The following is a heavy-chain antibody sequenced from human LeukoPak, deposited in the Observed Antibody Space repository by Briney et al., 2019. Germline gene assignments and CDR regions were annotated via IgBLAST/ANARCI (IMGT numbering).Heavy chain of an antibody. Sequence: GASVKVSCKASGYTFTSYYMHWVRQAPGQGLEWMGIINPSGGSTSYAQKFQGRVTMTRDTSTSTVYMELSSLRSEDTAVYYCARGSSLHYYYYYGMDVWGQGTTVTVSS. J-gene: IGHJ6*02. V-gene: IGHV1-46*01. CDR2: INPSGGST. CDR3: ARGSSLHYYYYYGMDV. CDR1: GYTFTSYY. D-gene: IGHD3-16*01.